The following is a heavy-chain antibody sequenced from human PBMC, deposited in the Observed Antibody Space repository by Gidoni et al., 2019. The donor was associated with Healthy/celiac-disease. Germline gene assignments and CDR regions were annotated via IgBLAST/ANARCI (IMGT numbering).Heavy chain of an antibody. Sequence: EVQLLESGGGLVQPGGALRLFGAASGFSFSSYAMGWVRQAPGKGLEWVSAISGCDGSTYYADSVKGRFTISRDNSKNTLYLQMNSLRAEDTAVYYCAKTGLRFLEWLLVDYWVQGTLVTVSS. CDR1: GFSFSSYA. CDR3: AKTGLRFLEWLLVDY. V-gene: IGHV3-23*01. J-gene: IGHJ4*02. CDR2: ISGCDGST. D-gene: IGHD3-3*01.